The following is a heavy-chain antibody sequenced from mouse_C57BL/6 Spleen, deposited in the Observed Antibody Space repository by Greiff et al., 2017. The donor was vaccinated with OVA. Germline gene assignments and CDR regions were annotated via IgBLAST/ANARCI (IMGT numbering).Heavy chain of an antibody. CDR3: ARGGLRPYFDV. Sequence: DVKLVESGGDLVKPGGSLKLSCAASGFTFSSYGMSWVRQTPDKRLEWVATISSGGSYTYYPDSVKGRFTISRDNAKNTLYLQMSSLKSEDTAMYYCARGGLRPYFDVWGTGTTVTVS. D-gene: IGHD2-4*01. V-gene: IGHV5-6*02. CDR1: GFTFSSYG. CDR2: ISSGGSYT. J-gene: IGHJ1*03.